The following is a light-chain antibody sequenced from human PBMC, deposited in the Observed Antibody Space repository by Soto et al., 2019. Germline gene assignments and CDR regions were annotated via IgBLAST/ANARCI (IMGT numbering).Light chain of an antibody. CDR2: AAS. CDR3: QQSYSTPIT. J-gene: IGKJ5*01. CDR1: QSISSY. Sequence: DIRMTQSPSSLSASVGDRVTITCRASQSISSYLNWYQQKPGKAPKLLIYAASNLQSGVPSRFSGSGSGTDFALTISSLQPEDFETYYCQQSYSTPITFGQGTRLEIK. V-gene: IGKV1-39*01.